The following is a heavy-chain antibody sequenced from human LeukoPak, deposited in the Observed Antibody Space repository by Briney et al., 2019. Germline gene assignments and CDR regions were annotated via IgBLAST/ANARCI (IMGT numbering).Heavy chain of an antibody. CDR3: TKTATAAIYWFDP. CDR1: GFTFSSYA. D-gene: IGHD2-2*02. CDR2: ISGSGGST. Sequence: GGSLRLSCAASGFTFSSYAMTWVRQAPEKGLEWVSAISGSGGSTYYADSVKGRFTISRDNSKNTLYLQMNSLRAEDTAVYYCTKTATAAIYWFDPWGQGTLVTVSS. V-gene: IGHV3-23*01. J-gene: IGHJ5*02.